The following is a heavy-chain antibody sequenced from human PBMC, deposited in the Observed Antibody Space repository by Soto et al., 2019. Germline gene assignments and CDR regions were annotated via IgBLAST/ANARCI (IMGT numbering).Heavy chain of an antibody. J-gene: IGHJ6*03. CDR1: GGTFSSYA. CDR3: ARPWGSLAAAGTLHYYMDV. Sequence: SVKVSCKASGGTFSSYAISWVRQAPGQGLEWMGGIIPIYGTTNYAQKFQGRVTITGDTSASTAYMELSSLRSEDTAVYYCARPWGSLAAAGTLHYYMDVWGKGTTVTVSS. V-gene: IGHV1-69*06. CDR2: IIPIYGTT. D-gene: IGHD6-13*01.